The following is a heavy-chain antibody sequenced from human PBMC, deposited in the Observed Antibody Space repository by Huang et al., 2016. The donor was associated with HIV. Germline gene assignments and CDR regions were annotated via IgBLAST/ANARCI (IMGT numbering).Heavy chain of an antibody. J-gene: IGHJ4*02. D-gene: IGHD3-9*01. CDR2: FDPEIGEI. Sequence: QVQLVQSRAEVKKPGASVKVSCKVSEYTLTEVSIHLGRQTPGKGLEWMGGFDPEIGEIIYAQKFQGRVTMTEDTSTETAIMELGGLRPEDTAVYYCATGFDVFFDFWGQGTLVTVSS. CDR3: ATGFDVFFDF. CDR1: EYTLTEVS. V-gene: IGHV1-24*01.